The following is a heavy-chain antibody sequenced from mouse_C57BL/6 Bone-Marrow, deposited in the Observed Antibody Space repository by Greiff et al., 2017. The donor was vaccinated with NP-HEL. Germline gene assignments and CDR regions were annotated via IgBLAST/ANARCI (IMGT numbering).Heavy chain of an antibody. J-gene: IGHJ2*01. CDR1: GYTFTSYW. CDR2: INPSSGYT. V-gene: IGHV1-7*01. CDR3: ALLQLDY. Sequence: QVQLKQSGAELAKPGASVKLSCKASGYTFTSYWMRWVKQRPGQGLEWIGYINPSSGYTKYNQKFKDKATLTADKSSSTAYMQLSSLTYEYSAVYYCALLQLDYWGQGTTLTVSS. D-gene: IGHD1-1*01.